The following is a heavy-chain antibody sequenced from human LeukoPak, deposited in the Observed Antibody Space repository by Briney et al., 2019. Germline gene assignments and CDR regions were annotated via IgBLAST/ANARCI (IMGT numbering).Heavy chain of an antibody. CDR1: GFTISYYS. Sequence: GGSLRLSCAVSGFTISYYSMNWVRQAPGKGLEWVSYISSSSSTIYYADSVKGRFTISRDNAKNSLYLQMNSLRAEDTAVYYCARGSTYYDSSGQVPFDYWGQGTLVTVSS. V-gene: IGHV3-48*01. J-gene: IGHJ4*02. D-gene: IGHD3-22*01. CDR3: ARGSTYYDSSGQVPFDY. CDR2: ISSSSSTI.